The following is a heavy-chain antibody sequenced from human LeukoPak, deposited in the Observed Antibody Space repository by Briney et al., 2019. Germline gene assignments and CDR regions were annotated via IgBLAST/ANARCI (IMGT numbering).Heavy chain of an antibody. CDR3: ARVQGCSGGTCYFHY. J-gene: IGHJ4*02. Sequence: GGSLRLSCAASGFTFSSYAMSWVRQAPGKGLLWVSRINSDGSSTTYADSVKGRFTISRDNAKNTVYLQMNSLRAEDTAVYYCARVQGCSGGTCYFHYWGQGTLVTVSS. CDR2: INSDGSST. CDR1: GFTFSSYA. D-gene: IGHD2-15*01. V-gene: IGHV3-74*01.